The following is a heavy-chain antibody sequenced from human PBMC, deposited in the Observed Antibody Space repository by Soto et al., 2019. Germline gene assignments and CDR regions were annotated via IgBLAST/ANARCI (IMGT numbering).Heavy chain of an antibody. V-gene: IGHV5-51*01. CDR2: IYPGDSDT. CDR3: ARTRELGENYYYYGMDV. Sequence: GESLKISCKGSGYSFTSYWIDWVRQMPGKGLEWMGIIYPGDSDTRYSPSFQGQVTISADKSISTAYLQWSSLKASDTAMYYCARTRELGENYYYYGMDVWGQGTTVTVSS. D-gene: IGHD1-7*01. J-gene: IGHJ6*02. CDR1: GYSFTSYW.